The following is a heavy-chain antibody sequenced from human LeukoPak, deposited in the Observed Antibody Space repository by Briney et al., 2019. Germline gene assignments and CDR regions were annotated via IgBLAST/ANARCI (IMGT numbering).Heavy chain of an antibody. Sequence: ASVKVSCKASGYTFTSYDINWVRQATGQGLELMGWMNPNSGNTGYAQKFQGRVTITRNTSISTAYMELSSLRSEDTAVYYCARGLRRGVGATYGYWGQGTLVTVSS. CDR1: GYTFTSYD. V-gene: IGHV1-8*03. D-gene: IGHD1-26*01. CDR3: ARGLRRGVGATYGY. CDR2: MNPNSGNT. J-gene: IGHJ4*02.